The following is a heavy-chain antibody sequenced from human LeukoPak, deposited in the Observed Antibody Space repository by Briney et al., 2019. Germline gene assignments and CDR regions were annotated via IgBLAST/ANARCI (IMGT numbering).Heavy chain of an antibody. CDR3: AGDYGSGSYYPY. D-gene: IGHD3-10*01. Sequence: SETMSLTCTVSGYSISSGYYWGWIRQPPGKGLEWIGSIYHSGSTYYNPSLKSRVTISVDTSKNQFSLKLSSVTAADTAVYYCAGDYGSGSYYPYWGQGTLVTVSS. CDR1: GYSISSGYY. CDR2: IYHSGST. J-gene: IGHJ4*02. V-gene: IGHV4-38-2*02.